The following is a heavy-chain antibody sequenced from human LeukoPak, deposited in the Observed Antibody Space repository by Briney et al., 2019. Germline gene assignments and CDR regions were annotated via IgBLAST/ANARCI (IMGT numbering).Heavy chain of an antibody. V-gene: IGHV3-7*01. D-gene: IGHD2-21*01. Sequence: GGSLRLSCTTSGFNFRAYWMSWVRQAPGKGLEWVANIKQDGSEKYYVDSVKGRFTISRDNAKNSLYLQMNSLRAEDTAVYYCARAIVLYYMDVWGKGTTVTVSS. J-gene: IGHJ6*03. CDR3: ARAIVLYYMDV. CDR2: IKQDGSEK. CDR1: GFNFRAYW.